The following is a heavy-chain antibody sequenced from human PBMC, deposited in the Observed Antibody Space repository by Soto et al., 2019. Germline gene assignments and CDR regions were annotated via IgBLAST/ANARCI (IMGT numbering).Heavy chain of an antibody. CDR1: GFTFSGSA. J-gene: IGHJ4*02. D-gene: IGHD6-25*01. V-gene: IGHV3-73*02. CDR3: VRDDDNAANALDY. Sequence: EVQLVESGGGLVQPGGSLKLSCAASGFTFSGSAMHWVRQASGKGLEWVGRIRSKANSYATAYAASVKGRFTISRDDSKNTLYLQMNSLRAEDTAVYYCVRDDDNAANALDYWGQGTLVTVSS. CDR2: IRSKANSYAT.